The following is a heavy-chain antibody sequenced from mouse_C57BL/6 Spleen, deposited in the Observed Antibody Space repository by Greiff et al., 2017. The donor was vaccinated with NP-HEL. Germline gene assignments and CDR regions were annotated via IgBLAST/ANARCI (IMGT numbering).Heavy chain of an antibody. CDR1: GFTFSDYG. CDR3: ARGEDGYYLDY. CDR2: ISSGSSTI. J-gene: IGHJ2*01. V-gene: IGHV5-17*01. Sequence: EVHLVESGGGLVKPGGSLKLSCAASGFTFSDYGMHWVRQAPEKGLEWVAYISSGSSTIYYADTVKGRFTISRDNAKNTLFLQMTSLRSEDTAMYYCARGEDGYYLDYWGQGTTLTVSS. D-gene: IGHD2-3*01.